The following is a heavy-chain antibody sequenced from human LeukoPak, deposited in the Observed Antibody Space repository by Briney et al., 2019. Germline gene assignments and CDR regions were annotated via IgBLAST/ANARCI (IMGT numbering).Heavy chain of an antibody. Sequence: SQTLSLTCSVSGGSITSGYYYWSWIRQSPEKGLEWIGRMYRIGTTNYNPSLKSRVTMSRDTSKNQFSLNLSSVTAADTAVYYCARDLTGAFDYWGQGTLVTVSS. CDR2: MYRIGTT. D-gene: IGHD3-9*01. CDR3: ARDLTGAFDY. CDR1: GGSITSGYYY. J-gene: IGHJ4*02. V-gene: IGHV4-61*02.